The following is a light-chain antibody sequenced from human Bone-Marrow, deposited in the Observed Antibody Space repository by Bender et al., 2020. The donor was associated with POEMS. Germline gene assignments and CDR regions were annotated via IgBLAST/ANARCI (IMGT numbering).Light chain of an antibody. Sequence: QSVLTQPPSVSGAPGQRVTISCSGTSSNIGAGYDVNWYQQLPGTAPKLLIYGNSNRPSGVPDRFSGSKSGTAASLAITGLQAEDDADYYCQSYDYMLSGSLIFGGGTKLTVL. CDR3: QSYDYMLSGSLI. J-gene: IGLJ2*01. V-gene: IGLV1-40*01. CDR1: SSNIGAGYD. CDR2: GNS.